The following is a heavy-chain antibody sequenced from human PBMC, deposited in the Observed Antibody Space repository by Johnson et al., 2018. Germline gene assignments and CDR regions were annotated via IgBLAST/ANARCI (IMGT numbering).Heavy chain of an antibody. D-gene: IGHD2-2*01. Sequence: VQLVESGGGLVQPGGSLRLSCAASGFTFSSYAMSWVRQAPGNGLEWVSAISGSGGSTYYADSVKGRFTISRDNSKNTLYLQMNSLRAEDTAVYYCARVSADCISTSCYVFDYWGQGTLVTVSS. CDR3: ARVSADCISTSCYVFDY. V-gene: IGHV3-23*04. J-gene: IGHJ4*02. CDR1: GFTFSSYA. CDR2: ISGSGGST.